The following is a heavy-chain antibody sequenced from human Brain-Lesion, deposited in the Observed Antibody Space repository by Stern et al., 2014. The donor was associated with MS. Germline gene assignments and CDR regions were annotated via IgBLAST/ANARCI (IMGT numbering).Heavy chain of an antibody. J-gene: IGHJ2*01. CDR3: ARSLGSSSWYKWWYFDL. CDR2: IGTAGDT. V-gene: IGHV3-13*01. Sequence: EVQLVESGGGLVQPGGSLRLSCAASGFTFTTYGVHWVRQHTGKGLEWVSSIGTAGDTYYPGSVKGRFTISRDNAKNSLYLQMNSLRAGDTAVYYCARSLGSSSWYKWWYFDLWGRGTLVTVSS. D-gene: IGHD6-13*01. CDR1: GFTFTTYG.